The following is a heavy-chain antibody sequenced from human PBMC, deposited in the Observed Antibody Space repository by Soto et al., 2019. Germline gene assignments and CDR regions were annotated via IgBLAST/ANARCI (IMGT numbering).Heavy chain of an antibody. D-gene: IGHD1-1*01. J-gene: IGHJ2*01. Sequence: SQTLSLTCAISGDSVSSNSAAWNWIRQSPSRGLEWLGRTYYRSKWYNDYAISVKSRITNNPDTSKNQFSLQLNSVTPEDTAVYYCARGRAPQVQLGIAGDPFWRYWYFDLWRRGTLVTVSS. CDR1: GDSVSSNSAA. V-gene: IGHV6-1*01. CDR2: TYYRSKWYN. CDR3: ARGRAPQVQLGIAGDPFWRYWYFDL.